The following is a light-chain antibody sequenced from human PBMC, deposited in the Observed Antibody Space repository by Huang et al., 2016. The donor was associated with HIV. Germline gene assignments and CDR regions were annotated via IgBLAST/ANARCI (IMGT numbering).Light chain of an antibody. CDR2: DAS. CDR3: QQYDNLHT. Sequence: DIQMTQSPSSLSASVGDRVTIPCQASQDISNDLNWYQQKPGKAPKLLIYDASNLETGVPSRFSGSRSGTHFTFTINNLQPEDIATYYCQQYDNLHTFGQGTKLEIK. J-gene: IGKJ2*01. CDR1: QDISND. V-gene: IGKV1-33*01.